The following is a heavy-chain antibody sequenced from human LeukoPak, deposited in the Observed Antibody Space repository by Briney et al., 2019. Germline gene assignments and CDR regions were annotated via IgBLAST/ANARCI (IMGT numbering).Heavy chain of an antibody. J-gene: IGHJ5*02. Sequence: SETLSLTCSVSGASIRSGDHHWSWLRQSPGKGLEWIGYIYFSGSRSSNPSLRSRLTISVDTSKNQFSLKLSSVTASDTAVYYCARHEFRAAAGTPFDPWGQGTLVTVSS. CDR1: GASIRSGDHH. CDR3: ARHEFRAAAGTPFDP. CDR2: IYFSGSR. D-gene: IGHD6-13*01. V-gene: IGHV4-30-4*08.